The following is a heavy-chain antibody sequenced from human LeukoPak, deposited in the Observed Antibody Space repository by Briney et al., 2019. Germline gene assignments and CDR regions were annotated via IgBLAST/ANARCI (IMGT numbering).Heavy chain of an antibody. D-gene: IGHD6-19*01. Sequence: PGRSLRLSCAASGFTFSSYGMHWVRQAPGKGLEWVADIWYDGKNEHFADSVKGRFTISRDNSKNTLYLQMNSLRADDAAVYYCARDGASGWSYVYWGQGTLVTVSS. J-gene: IGHJ4*02. V-gene: IGHV3-33*01. CDR2: IWYDGKNE. CDR3: ARDGASGWSYVY. CDR1: GFTFSSYG.